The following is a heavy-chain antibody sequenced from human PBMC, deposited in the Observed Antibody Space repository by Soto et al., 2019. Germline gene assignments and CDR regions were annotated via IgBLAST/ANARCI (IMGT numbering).Heavy chain of an antibody. CDR2: IYPGDSDP. CDR3: ARRYYYDFWSGYEENWFDP. V-gene: IGHV5-51*01. J-gene: IGHJ5*02. Sequence: GESLKISCKGSGYSFTSYWIGWVRQMPGKGLEGVGIIYPGDSDPRYSPSFQGQVTISADKSISTAYLQWSSLKASDTAMYYCARRYYYDFWSGYEENWFDPWGQGTLVTVSS. CDR1: GYSFTSYW. D-gene: IGHD3-3*01.